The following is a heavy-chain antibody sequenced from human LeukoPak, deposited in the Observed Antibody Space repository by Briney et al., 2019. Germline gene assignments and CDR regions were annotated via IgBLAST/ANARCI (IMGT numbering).Heavy chain of an antibody. J-gene: IGHJ4*02. CDR3: ARGPGIAAGAAWVLRAGYFDY. Sequence: SETLSLTCAVYGGSFSGYYWSWIRQPPGKGLEWIGEINHSGSTNYNPSLKSRVTISVDTSKNQFSLKMSSVTAADAAVYYCARGPGIAAGAAWVLRAGYFDYWGQGTLVTVSS. D-gene: IGHD6-13*01. V-gene: IGHV4-34*01. CDR2: INHSGST. CDR1: GGSFSGYY.